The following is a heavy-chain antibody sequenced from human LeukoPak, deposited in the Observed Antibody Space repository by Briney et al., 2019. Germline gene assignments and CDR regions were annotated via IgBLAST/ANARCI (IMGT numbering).Heavy chain of an antibody. CDR2: IISIFGTA. Sequence: SVKVSCKASGGTFSSYAISWVRQAPGQGLEWMGGIISIFGTANYAQKFQGRVTITADESTSTAYMELSSLRSEDTAVYYCARGPAPDSSGYQYYFDYWGQGTLVTVSS. D-gene: IGHD3-22*01. CDR1: GGTFSSYA. J-gene: IGHJ4*02. V-gene: IGHV1-69*13. CDR3: ARGPAPDSSGYQYYFDY.